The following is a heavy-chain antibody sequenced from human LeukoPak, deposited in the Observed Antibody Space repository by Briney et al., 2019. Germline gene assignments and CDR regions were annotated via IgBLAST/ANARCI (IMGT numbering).Heavy chain of an antibody. V-gene: IGHV3-48*01. CDR2: ISSSSSTI. CDR3: ARDLSRCSSTSCPYYYYYYYMDV. Sequence: PGGSLRLSCAASGFTFSSYSMNWVRQAPGKGLEWVSYISSSSSTIDYADSVKGRFTISRDNAKNTLYLQMNSLRAEDTAVYYCARDLSRCSSTSCPYYYYYYYMDVWGKGTTVTVSS. CDR1: GFTFSSYS. D-gene: IGHD2-2*01. J-gene: IGHJ6*03.